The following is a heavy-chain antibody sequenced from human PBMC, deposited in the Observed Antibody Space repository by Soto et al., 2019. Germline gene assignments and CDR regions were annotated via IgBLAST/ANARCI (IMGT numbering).Heavy chain of an antibody. CDR3: TRRGDATGSILGY. V-gene: IGHV3-7*01. CDR1: GFTFCSYW. J-gene: IGHJ4*02. D-gene: IGHD2-21*02. Sequence: PGGSLRLSCAASGFTFCSYWPNWVRQAPGKGLEWGANINQDESEIYYVDSVKGRFTVSRDNAKSSLYLQMDSLRAEDTAVYYCTRRGDATGSILGYWGQGTLVTVSS. CDR2: INQDESEI.